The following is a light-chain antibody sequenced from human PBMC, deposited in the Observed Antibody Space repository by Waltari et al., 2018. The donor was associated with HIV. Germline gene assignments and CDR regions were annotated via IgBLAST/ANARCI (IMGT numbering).Light chain of an antibody. V-gene: IGLV2-8*01. Sequence: QSALTQPPSASGSPGQSVTISCTGTSSDVGGYNYVSWYQQHPGKAPQLMIYEVSQRPSGVPNRFSGSKSGNTASLTVSGLQTDDEANYYCSSYAGSNNWVFGGGTNLTVL. CDR3: SSYAGSNNWV. J-gene: IGLJ3*02. CDR2: EVS. CDR1: SSDVGGYNY.